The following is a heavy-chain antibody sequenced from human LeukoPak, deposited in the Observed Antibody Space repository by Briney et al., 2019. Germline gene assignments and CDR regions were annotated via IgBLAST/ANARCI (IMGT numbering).Heavy chain of an antibody. CDR2: MNSAGTTI. V-gene: IGHV3-74*01. CDR1: GFTISGFW. J-gene: IGHJ4*01. D-gene: IGHD1-1*01. Sequence: GGSLRLSCAASGFTISGFWMHWVRQVPGEGLVWVARMNSAGTTINYADSVKGRFTISRDNIRNTLHLQMNNLSLEDTAVYFCIREVQVRASASLGLWGRGTLVTVS. CDR3: IREVQVRASASLGL.